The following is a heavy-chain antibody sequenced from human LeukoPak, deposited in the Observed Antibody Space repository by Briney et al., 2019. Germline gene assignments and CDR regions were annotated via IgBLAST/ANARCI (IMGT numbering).Heavy chain of an antibody. Sequence: SSETLSLTCTVSGGSISSYYWRWIRQPAGKGLEWIGRIHASGSTNYNPSLKSRVTMSVDTSTNQFSLKLSSVTAADTAIYYCARGRPYSASYYDSDYWGQGTLVTVSS. J-gene: IGHJ4*02. CDR2: IHASGST. D-gene: IGHD1-26*01. CDR3: ARGRPYSASYYDSDY. V-gene: IGHV4-4*07. CDR1: GGSISSYY.